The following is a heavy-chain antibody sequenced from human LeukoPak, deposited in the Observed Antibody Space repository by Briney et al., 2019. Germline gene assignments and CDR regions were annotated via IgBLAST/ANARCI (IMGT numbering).Heavy chain of an antibody. Sequence: SETLSLTCAVSGGSISSSNWWSWVRQPPGKGLEWIGEIYHSGSTNYNPSLKSRVTISVDKSKNQFSLKLSSVTAADTAVYYCARGAAAGNYEYFQHWGQGTLVTVSS. CDR2: IYHSGST. CDR1: GGSISSSNW. D-gene: IGHD6-13*01. CDR3: ARGAAAGNYEYFQH. J-gene: IGHJ1*01. V-gene: IGHV4-4*02.